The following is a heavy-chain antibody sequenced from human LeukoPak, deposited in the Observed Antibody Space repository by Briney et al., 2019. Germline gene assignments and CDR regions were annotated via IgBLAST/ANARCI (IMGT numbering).Heavy chain of an antibody. V-gene: IGHV1-18*01. D-gene: IGHD5-18*01. CDR2: ISAYNGNT. CDR3: ARVVWLEVMDTAMVSEGDY. Sequence: ASVKVSCKASGYTFTSYGISWVRQAPGQGLEWMGWISAYNGNTNYAQKLQGRVTMTTDTSTSTAYMELRSLRSDDTAVYYCARVVWLEVMDTAMVSEGDYWGQGTLVTVSS. CDR1: GYTFTSYG. J-gene: IGHJ4*02.